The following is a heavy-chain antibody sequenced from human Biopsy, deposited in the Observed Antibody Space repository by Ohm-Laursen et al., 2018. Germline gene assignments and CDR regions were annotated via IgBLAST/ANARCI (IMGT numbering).Heavy chain of an antibody. J-gene: IGHJ4*02. V-gene: IGHV4-59*11. CDR1: GGSFTGHY. D-gene: IGHD4-23*01. CDR2: ISYTGYT. CDR3: ARGSNDFGGLYFPR. Sequence: SDTLSLTCTVSGGSFTGHYWSWIRQPPGKGLEWIGHISYTGYTSYNASLKSRVNISVDTSRNHFSLRLSSLTAADTAVYYCARGSNDFGGLYFPRWGQGTLLTVSS.